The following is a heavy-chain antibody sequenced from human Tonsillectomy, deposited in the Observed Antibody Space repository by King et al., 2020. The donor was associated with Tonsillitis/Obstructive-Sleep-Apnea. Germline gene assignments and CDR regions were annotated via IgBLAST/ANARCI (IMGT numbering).Heavy chain of an antibody. J-gene: IGHJ4*02. D-gene: IGHD3-3*01. CDR1: GYTFTSYG. Sequence: QLVQSGAEVKKPGASVKVSCKASGYTFTSYGISWVRQAPGQGLEWMGWISPYNGNTNYAQKLQGRVTMTTDTSTSTAYMELRSLRSDDTAVYYCARDLTPYFDFWSCFRGFDYWGQGTLVPVSS. CDR3: ARDLTPYFDFWSCFRGFDY. CDR2: ISPYNGNT. V-gene: IGHV1-18*01.